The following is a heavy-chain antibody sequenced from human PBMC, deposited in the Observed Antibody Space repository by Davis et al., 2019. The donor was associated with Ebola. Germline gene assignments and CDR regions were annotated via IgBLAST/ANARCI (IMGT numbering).Heavy chain of an antibody. CDR3: ARGAGGSYYFDY. CDR1: GYTFTSYA. D-gene: IGHD1-26*01. Sequence: ASVKVSCKASGYTFTSYAMNWVRQAPGQGLEWMGWINAGNGNTKYSQKFQGRVTITRDTSASTAYMELSSLRSEDTAVYYCARGAGGSYYFDYWGQGTLVTVSS. J-gene: IGHJ4*02. CDR2: INAGNGNT. V-gene: IGHV1-3*01.